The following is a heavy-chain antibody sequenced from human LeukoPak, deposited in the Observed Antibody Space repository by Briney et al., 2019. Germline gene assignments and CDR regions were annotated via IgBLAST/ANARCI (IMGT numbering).Heavy chain of an antibody. CDR1: GGSISSYY. D-gene: IGHD5-12*01. CDR2: IYYIGST. Sequence: SETLSLTCTVSGGSISSYYWSWIRQPPGKGLEWIGYIYYIGSTNYNPSLKSRVTISVDTSKNQFSLKLSSVTAADTAVYYCARDRYGYSGYDSYNWFDPWGQGTLVTVSS. CDR3: ARDRYGYSGYDSYNWFDP. J-gene: IGHJ5*02. V-gene: IGHV4-59*12.